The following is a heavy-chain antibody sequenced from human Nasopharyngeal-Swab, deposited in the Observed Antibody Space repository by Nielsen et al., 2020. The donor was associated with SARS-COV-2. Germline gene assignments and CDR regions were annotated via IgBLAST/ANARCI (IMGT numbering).Heavy chain of an antibody. CDR1: GGSISSSNW. CDR3: ARGIAAAGTRFHYYYYYHMDV. D-gene: IGHD6-13*01. V-gene: IGHV4-4*02. J-gene: IGHJ6*03. Sequence: SETLSLTCAVSGGSISSSNWWSLVRQPPGKGLEWIGEIYHSGSTNYNPSLKSRVTISVDKSKNHFSLKLSSVTAADTAVYYCARGIAAAGTRFHYYYYYHMDVWGKGTTVTVSS. CDR2: IYHSGST.